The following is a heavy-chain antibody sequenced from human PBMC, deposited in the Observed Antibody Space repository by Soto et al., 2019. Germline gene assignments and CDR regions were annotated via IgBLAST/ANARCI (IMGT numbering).Heavy chain of an antibody. CDR1: GFTFSSES. CDR2: ISGSGGST. D-gene: IGHD6-19*01. J-gene: IGHJ4*02. Sequence: PGGSLRLSCASSGFTFSSESMSWVRQAPGKGLEWVSAISGSGGSTYYADSVKGRFTISRDNSKNTLYLQMNSLRAEDTAVYYCAKTSSGWYSVFDYWGQGTLVTVSS. CDR3: AKTSSGWYSVFDY. V-gene: IGHV3-23*01.